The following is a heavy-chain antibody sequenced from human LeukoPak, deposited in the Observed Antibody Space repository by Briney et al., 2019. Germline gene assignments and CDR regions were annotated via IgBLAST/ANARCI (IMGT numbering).Heavy chain of an antibody. Sequence: GGSLRLSCAASGFTVSANYMSWVRQAPGMGLEWVSVLYSDGSTYYADSVKGRFTVSRDNSKNTLYLQMTSLRAEDSAVYYCARDPSQSRYRSAGSCYYYWGQGTLVTVSS. J-gene: IGHJ4*02. CDR2: LYSDGST. CDR3: ARDPSQSRYRSAGSCYYY. CDR1: GFTVSANY. V-gene: IGHV3-53*01. D-gene: IGHD2-15*01.